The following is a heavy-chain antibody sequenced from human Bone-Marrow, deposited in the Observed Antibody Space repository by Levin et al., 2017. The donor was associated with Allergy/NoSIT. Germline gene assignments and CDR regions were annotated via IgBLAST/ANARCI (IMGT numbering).Heavy chain of an antibody. CDR3: AKTDSGRYFVNFNP. Sequence: PMASVKVSCKASGYTFSSYNINWVRQAPGQGLEWMGWMNPNSGDTGYAQNFQGRVTLTRNTSISTVYMELSSLRSEDTAVYYCAKTDSGRYFVNFNPWGQGTLVTVSS. CDR2: MNPNSGDT. J-gene: IGHJ5*02. CDR1: GYTFSSYN. D-gene: IGHD1-26*01. V-gene: IGHV1-8*01.